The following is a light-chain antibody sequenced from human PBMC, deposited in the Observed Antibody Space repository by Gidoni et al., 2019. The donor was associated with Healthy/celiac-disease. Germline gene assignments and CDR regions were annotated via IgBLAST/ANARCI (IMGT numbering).Light chain of an antibody. CDR3: QQYYRYLRT. J-gene: IGKJ1*01. CDR2: AAS. Sequence: AIRMTQSPASFSSSPGDRVTITCRASQVISSYLAWYQQKPGKAPKLLIYAASTLQSGVPSRFSGSGSGTDFTVTISCLQSEDFATYYCQQYYRYLRTFGQGTKVEIK. V-gene: IGKV1-8*01. CDR1: QVISSY.